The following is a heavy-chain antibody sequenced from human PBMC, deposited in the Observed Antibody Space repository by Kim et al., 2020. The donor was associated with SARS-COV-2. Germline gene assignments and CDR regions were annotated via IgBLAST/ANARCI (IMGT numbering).Heavy chain of an antibody. CDR3: AKPGIVRGYFQH. D-gene: IGHD3-22*01. V-gene: IGHV3-23*01. J-gene: IGHJ1*01. Sequence: YYADSVKGRFTISRDNSKNTLYLQMNSLRAEDTAVYYCAKPGIVRGYFQHWGQGTLVTVSS.